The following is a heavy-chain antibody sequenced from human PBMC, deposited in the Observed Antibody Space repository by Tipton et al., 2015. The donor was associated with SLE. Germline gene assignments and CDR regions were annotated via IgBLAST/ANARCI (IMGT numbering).Heavy chain of an antibody. D-gene: IGHD3-9*01. J-gene: IGHJ1*01. V-gene: IGHV1-69*18. CDR1: GGTFSNYP. Sequence: QLVQSGAEVKKPGSSVKVSCKASGGTFSNYPISWVRQAPGQGLEWMGRIIPIFRTANYAQKFQGRVTITEDESTSTAYMELSSLRSDDTAVYYCARGVYYDILTGYYAGYLQHWGQGTLVSVSS. CDR2: IIPIFRTA. CDR3: ARGVYYDILTGYYAGYLQH.